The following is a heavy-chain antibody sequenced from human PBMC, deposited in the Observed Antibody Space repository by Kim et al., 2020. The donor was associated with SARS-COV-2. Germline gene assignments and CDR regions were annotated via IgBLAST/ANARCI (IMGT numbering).Heavy chain of an antibody. CDR2: IYYSGST. Sequence: SETLSLTCTVSGGSISSSSYYWGWIRQPPGKGLEWIGSIYYSGSTYYNPSLKSRVTISVDTSKNQFSLKLSSVTAADTAVYYCARHFKRVWGKTYDFWSGYHDDYWGQGTLVTVSS. CDR3: ARHFKRVWGKTYDFWSGYHDDY. V-gene: IGHV4-39*01. CDR1: GGSISSSSYY. J-gene: IGHJ4*02. D-gene: IGHD3-3*01.